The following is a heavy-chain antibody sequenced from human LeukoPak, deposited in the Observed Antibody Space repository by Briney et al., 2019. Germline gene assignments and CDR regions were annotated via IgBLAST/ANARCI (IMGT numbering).Heavy chain of an antibody. D-gene: IGHD3-22*01. J-gene: IGHJ4*02. Sequence: SETLSLTCTVSGGSISSYYWSWIRQPAGKGLEWIGRIYTSGSTNYNPSLKSRVTISVDTSKNQFSLKLSSVTAADTAVYYCASGSPSEYYYDSSGFSEPFRYWGQGTLVTVSS. CDR2: IYTSGST. V-gene: IGHV4-4*07. CDR3: ASGSPSEYYYDSSGFSEPFRY. CDR1: GGSISSYY.